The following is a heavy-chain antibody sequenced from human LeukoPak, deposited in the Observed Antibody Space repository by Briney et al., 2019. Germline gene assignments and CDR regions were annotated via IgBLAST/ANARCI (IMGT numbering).Heavy chain of an antibody. CDR2: IWYDGSNK. Sequence: PGGSLRLSCAASGFTFSSYGMHWVRQAPGKGLEWVAVIWYDGSNKYYADSVKGRFTISRDNSMNTLYLQMNSLRAEDTAVYYCARAWSYRSYFDYWGQGTLVTVSS. J-gene: IGHJ4*02. D-gene: IGHD3-16*02. V-gene: IGHV3-33*08. CDR1: GFTFSSYG. CDR3: ARAWSYRSYFDY.